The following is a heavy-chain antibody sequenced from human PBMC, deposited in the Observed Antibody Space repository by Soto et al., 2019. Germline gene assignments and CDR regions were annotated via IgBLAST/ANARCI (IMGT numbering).Heavy chain of an antibody. Sequence: GGSLRLSCAASGFTFSSYGMHWVRQAPGKGLECVAVISYDGSNKYYADSVKDRFTISRDNSKNTLYLQMNSLRAEDTAVYYCAKGIVVVPAAAPAIDYWGQGTLVTVSS. V-gene: IGHV3-30*18. CDR2: ISYDGSNK. J-gene: IGHJ4*02. CDR1: GFTFSSYG. D-gene: IGHD2-2*01. CDR3: AKGIVVVPAAAPAIDY.